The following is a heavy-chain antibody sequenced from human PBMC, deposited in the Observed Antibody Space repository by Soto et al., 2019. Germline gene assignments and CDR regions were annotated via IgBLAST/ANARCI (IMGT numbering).Heavy chain of an antibody. D-gene: IGHD2-2*01. CDR3: EREDSIIIPAVSDF. CDR2: ISKSDYT. CDR1: GFAFNNYG. V-gene: IGHV3-21*01. Sequence: GGSLRLSCTVSGFAFNNYGINWVRQAPGKGLEWVSSISKSDYTYYSDSVKGRFAISGDNAKSSVPLQMNTLRVEDTAVYYCEREDSIIIPAVSDFWGQGTLVTVSS. J-gene: IGHJ4*02.